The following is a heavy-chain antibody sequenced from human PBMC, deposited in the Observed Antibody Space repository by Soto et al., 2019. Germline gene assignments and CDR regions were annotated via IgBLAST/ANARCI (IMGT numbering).Heavy chain of an antibody. CDR3: AGTRAKGDYFDY. D-gene: IGHD3-10*01. CDR1: VRSISSYY. J-gene: IGHJ4*02. Sequence: SETLSLTCTVSVRSISSYYWSWIRQPPGKGLEWIGYIYYSGSTNYNPSLKSRVTISVDTSKNQFSLKLSSVTAADTAVYYCAGTRAKGDYFDYWGQGTLVTVS. V-gene: IGHV4-59*08. CDR2: IYYSGST.